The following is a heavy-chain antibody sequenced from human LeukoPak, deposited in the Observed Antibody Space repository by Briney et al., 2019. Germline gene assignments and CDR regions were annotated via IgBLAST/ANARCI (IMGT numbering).Heavy chain of an antibody. CDR1: GCTFTSNY. D-gene: IGHD4-23*01. CDR3: ARGRTTVVTPGYFQY. CDR2: INSSGGSI. Sequence: ASVKVSCKASGCTFTSNYMHWVRQAPGQGLEWMGIINSSGGSISYAQKFQGRVTMTRDTSTSTVYMELSSLRSEDTAVYYCARGRTTVVTPGYFQYWGQGTLVIVSS. V-gene: IGHV1-46*01. J-gene: IGHJ1*01.